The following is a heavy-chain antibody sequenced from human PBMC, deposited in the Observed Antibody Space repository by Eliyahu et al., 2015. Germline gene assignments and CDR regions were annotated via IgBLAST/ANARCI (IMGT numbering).Heavy chain of an antibody. V-gene: IGHV3-23*01. CDR2: ISGSGGST. CDR1: GXTFRXYA. D-gene: IGHD1-26*01. Sequence: EVQLLXSGGGLVQPGGSLRLSCAAXGXTFRXYAXGWVRQAPGKGLEWVSAISGSGGSTYYADSVKGRFTISRDNSKNTLYLQMNSLRAEDTAIYYCAKDSEWDLLLAPDLFDYWGQGTLVTVSS. J-gene: IGHJ4*02. CDR3: AKDSEWDLLLAPDLFDY.